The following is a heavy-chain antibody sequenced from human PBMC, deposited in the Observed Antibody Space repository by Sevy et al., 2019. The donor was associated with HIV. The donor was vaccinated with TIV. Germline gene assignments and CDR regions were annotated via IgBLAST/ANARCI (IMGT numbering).Heavy chain of an antibody. J-gene: IGHJ4*02. D-gene: IGHD6-13*01. Sequence: GGSLRLSCAASGFTVTSNYMSWVRQAPGKGLEWVSVIYSGGSTYYADSVKGRFTISRDNSKNTLYLQMNSLRAEDTAVYYCARDDGSRGIDYWGQGTLVTVSS. CDR2: IYSGGST. CDR1: GFTVTSNY. V-gene: IGHV3-53*01. CDR3: ARDDGSRGIDY.